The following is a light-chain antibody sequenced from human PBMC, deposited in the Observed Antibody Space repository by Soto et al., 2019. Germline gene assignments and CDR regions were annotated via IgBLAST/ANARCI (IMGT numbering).Light chain of an antibody. Sequence: DIHMTQSPSTLSASVGDRVTITCRASQSISSWLAWYQQKPGKAPKLLIYKASSLESGVPSRLSGSGSGTEFTLTISSLQPDDFATYYCQQYNSYSPYTFGQGPKLEIK. CDR3: QQYNSYSPYT. CDR1: QSISSW. CDR2: KAS. J-gene: IGKJ2*01. V-gene: IGKV1-5*03.